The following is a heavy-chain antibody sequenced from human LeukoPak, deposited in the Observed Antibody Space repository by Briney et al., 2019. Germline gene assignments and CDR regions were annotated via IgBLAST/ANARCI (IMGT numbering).Heavy chain of an antibody. CDR2: VSGSGGAT. CDR1: GYTFNNYA. D-gene: IGHD1-1*01. Sequence: GGSLRLSCAASGYTFNNYAMSWVRQAPGMGLEWLSYVSGSGGATYYAASVKGRFTISRDNSKNTVYLQMGSLRAEDTAVYYCAKNRGGTYKYYMDVWGNGTTVTVSS. V-gene: IGHV3-23*01. J-gene: IGHJ6*03. CDR3: AKNRGGTYKYYMDV.